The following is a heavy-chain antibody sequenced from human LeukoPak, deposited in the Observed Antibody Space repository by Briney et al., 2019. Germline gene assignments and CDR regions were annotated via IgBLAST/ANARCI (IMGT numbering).Heavy chain of an antibody. J-gene: IGHJ4*02. D-gene: IGHD6-13*01. CDR3: ARGRFKQQLAQRYFDY. V-gene: IGHV4-34*01. Sequence: PSETLSLTCTVSGGSISSYYWSWIRQPPGKGLEWIGEINHSGSTNYNPSLKSRVTISVDTSKNRFSLKLSSVTAADTAVYYCARGRFKQQLAQRYFDYWGQGTLVTVSS. CDR2: INHSGST. CDR1: GGSISSYY.